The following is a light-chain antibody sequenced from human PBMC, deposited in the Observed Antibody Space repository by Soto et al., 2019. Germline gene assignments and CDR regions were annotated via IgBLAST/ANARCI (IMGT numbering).Light chain of an antibody. CDR1: QSISSS. CDR2: GAS. CDR3: QQYDYWPRT. V-gene: IGKV3-15*01. Sequence: EILMTQSPATLSVSPGESATLSCRASQSISSSKLAWYQQNPGKAPRLLMYGASNRTTGIPARFSGSGSGTEFTLTISSLQSEDFEVYYCQQYDYWPRTFGQGTKVDIK. J-gene: IGKJ1*01.